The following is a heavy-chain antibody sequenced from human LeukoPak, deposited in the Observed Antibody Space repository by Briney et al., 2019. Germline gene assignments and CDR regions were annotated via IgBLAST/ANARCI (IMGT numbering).Heavy chain of an antibody. J-gene: IGHJ4*02. CDR2: IKQDGSEK. Sequence: GGSLRLSCAASGFTFSSYWMSWVRQAPGKGLEWVANIKQDGSEKYYVDSVKGRFTISRDNAKNSLYLQMNSLRAEDTAVYYCAREDYYYSSGSHYWGQGTLVTVSS. D-gene: IGHD3-22*01. CDR1: GFTFSSYW. V-gene: IGHV3-7*01. CDR3: AREDYYYSSGSHY.